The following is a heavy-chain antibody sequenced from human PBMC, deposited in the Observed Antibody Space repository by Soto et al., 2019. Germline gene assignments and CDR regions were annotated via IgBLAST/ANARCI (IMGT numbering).Heavy chain of an antibody. D-gene: IGHD3-9*01. Sequence: EVQLVESGGGLVKPGGSLRLSCAASGFTFSSYSMNWVRQAPGKGLEWVSSISSSSSYIYYADSVKGRFTISRDNAKNSLYLQMNSLRAEDTAVYYCARDGLRYFDWLFTFDYWCQGTLVTVSS. CDR1: GFTFSSYS. J-gene: IGHJ4*02. CDR2: ISSSSSYI. V-gene: IGHV3-21*01. CDR3: ARDGLRYFDWLFTFDY.